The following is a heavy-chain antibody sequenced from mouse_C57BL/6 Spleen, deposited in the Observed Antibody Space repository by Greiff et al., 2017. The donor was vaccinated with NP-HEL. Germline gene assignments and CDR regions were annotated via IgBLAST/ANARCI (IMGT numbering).Heavy chain of an antibody. CDR1: GYTFTSYW. CDR2: IYPSDSET. Sequence: QVQLQQPGAELVRPGSSVKLSCKASGYTFTSYWMDWVKQRPGQGLEWIGNIYPSDSETHYNQKFKDKATLTVDKSSSTAYMQLSSLTSEDSAVYYCAREAYYYGSSHWYCEVWGTGTTVTVSS. CDR3: AREAYYYGSSHWYCEV. J-gene: IGHJ1*03. V-gene: IGHV1-61*01. D-gene: IGHD1-1*01.